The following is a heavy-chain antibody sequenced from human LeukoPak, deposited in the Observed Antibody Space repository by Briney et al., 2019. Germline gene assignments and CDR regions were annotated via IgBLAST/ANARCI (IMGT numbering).Heavy chain of an antibody. CDR3: GLAYCGGDCSYFDY. V-gene: IGHV3-23*01. CDR1: GFSFSSCA. J-gene: IGHJ4*02. Sequence: GGSLRLSCAASGFSFSSCAMSWVRQAPGKGLEWVSAISGSGGSTYYADSVKGRFTISRDNSKNTLYLQMNSLRAEDTAVYYCGLAYCGGDCSYFDYWGQGTLVTVSS. D-gene: IGHD2-21*02. CDR2: ISGSGGST.